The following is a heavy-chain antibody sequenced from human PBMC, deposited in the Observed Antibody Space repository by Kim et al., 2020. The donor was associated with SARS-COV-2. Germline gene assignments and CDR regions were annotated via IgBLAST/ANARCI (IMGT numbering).Heavy chain of an antibody. V-gene: IGHV1-24*01. J-gene: IGHJ4*02. Sequence: AQKFQGRVTMTEDTSTDTAYMELSSLISEDTAVYYCATVYYDSSGYYIDYWGQGTLVTVSS. CDR3: ATVYYDSSGYYIDY. D-gene: IGHD3-22*01.